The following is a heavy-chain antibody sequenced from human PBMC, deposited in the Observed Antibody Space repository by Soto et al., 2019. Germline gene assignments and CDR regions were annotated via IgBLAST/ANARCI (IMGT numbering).Heavy chain of an antibody. CDR3: ARALQQGSFMDV. J-gene: IGHJ6*02. V-gene: IGHV4-30-4*01. CDR2: IYYSGST. CDR1: GGSISSGDYY. D-gene: IGHD4-4*01. Sequence: TSETLSLTCTVSGGSISSGDYYWSWIRQPPGKGLEWIGYIYYSGSTYYNPSLKSRVTISVDTSKNQFSLKLSSVTAADTAVYYCARALQQGSFMDVWGQGTTVTVSS.